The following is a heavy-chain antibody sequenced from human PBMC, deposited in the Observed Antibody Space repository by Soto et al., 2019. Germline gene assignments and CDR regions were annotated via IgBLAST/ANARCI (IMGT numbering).Heavy chain of an antibody. V-gene: IGHV4-31*03. CDR2: IYYSGST. CDR1: GGSISSGGYY. D-gene: IGHD3-22*01. J-gene: IGHJ4*02. CDR3: ARSPTTYYYDSSGYSKSFFDY. Sequence: PSETLSLTCTVSGGSISSGGYYWSWIRQHPGKGLEWIGYIYYSGSTYYNPSLKSRVTISVDTSKNQFSLKLSSVTAADTAVYYCARSPTTYYYDSSGYSKSFFDYWGQGTLVTVSS.